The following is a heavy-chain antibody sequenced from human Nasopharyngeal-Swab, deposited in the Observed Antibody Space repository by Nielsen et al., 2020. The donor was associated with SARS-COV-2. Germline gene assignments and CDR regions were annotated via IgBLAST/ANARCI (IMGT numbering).Heavy chain of an antibody. CDR3: ARNPPGIAVAGYYYYYGMDV. J-gene: IGHJ6*02. D-gene: IGHD6-19*01. CDR2: ISSSGSTI. CDR1: GFTFSSYE. V-gene: IGHV3-48*03. Sequence: GGSLRLSCAASGFTFSSYEMNWVRQAPGKGLEWVSYISSSGSTIYYADSVKGRFTISRDNAKNSLYLQMNSLRAEDTAVYYCARNPPGIAVAGYYYYYGMDVWGQGTTVTASS.